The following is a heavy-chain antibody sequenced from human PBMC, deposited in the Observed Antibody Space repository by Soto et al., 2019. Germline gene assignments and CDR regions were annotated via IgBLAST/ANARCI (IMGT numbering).Heavy chain of an antibody. CDR1: GGTFRTYA. Sequence: QVQLLQSGAEVKKPGSSVRVSCEASGGTFRTYAISWVRQAPGQGLEWMGEIIPIFGKVNYAQKFQGRVTVTADESTTTVYMDLRGLTSEDTAVYYCAKGAVAGTPTSYYHYGMDVWGQGTTVTVS. V-gene: IGHV1-69*12. D-gene: IGHD6-19*01. CDR3: AKGAVAGTPTSYYHYGMDV. CDR2: IIPIFGKV. J-gene: IGHJ6*02.